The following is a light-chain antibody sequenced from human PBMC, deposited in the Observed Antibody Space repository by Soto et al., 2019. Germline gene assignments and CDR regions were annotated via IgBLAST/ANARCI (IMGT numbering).Light chain of an antibody. V-gene: IGLV2-14*01. CDR1: SSDVGGYNY. J-gene: IGLJ1*01. Sequence: QSALTQPASVSGSPGQSITISCTGTSSDVGGYNYVSWSRQHPGKAPKLMIYEVSNRPSGVSNRFAGSKSGNTASLTISGLQAEDEADYYCSSYTTTNTYVFGTGTKVTVL. CDR3: SSYTTTNTYV. CDR2: EVS.